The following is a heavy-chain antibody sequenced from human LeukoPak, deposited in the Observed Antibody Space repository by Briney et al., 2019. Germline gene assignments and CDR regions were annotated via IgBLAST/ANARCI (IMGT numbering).Heavy chain of an antibody. V-gene: IGHV1-2*06. CDR1: EYTFTGYY. D-gene: IGHD6-6*01. J-gene: IGHJ4*02. CDR2: INPNSGGT. Sequence: ASVKVSCKASEYTFTGYYMHCVRQAPGQGLEWMGRINPNSGGTNYAQKFQGRVTMTRETSISTDYMELSKLRSDDTAVYYCARGPISSIAARPPAKQYYFDYWGQGTLVTVSS. CDR3: ARGPISSIAARPPAKQYYFDY.